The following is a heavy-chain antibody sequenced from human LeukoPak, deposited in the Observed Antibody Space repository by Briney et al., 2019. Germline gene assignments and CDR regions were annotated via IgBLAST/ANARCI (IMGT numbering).Heavy chain of an antibody. CDR3: AREGWKGYYYYGMDV. J-gene: IGHJ6*02. CDR2: IYYSGST. CDR1: GGSISSYY. Sequence: PSETLSLTCTVSGGSISSYYWSWIRQPPGKGLEWIGYIYYSGSTNYNPSLKSRVTISVDTSKNQFSLKLSSVTAADTAVYYCAREGWKGYYYYGMDVWGQGTTVTISS. D-gene: IGHD1-1*01. V-gene: IGHV4-59*01.